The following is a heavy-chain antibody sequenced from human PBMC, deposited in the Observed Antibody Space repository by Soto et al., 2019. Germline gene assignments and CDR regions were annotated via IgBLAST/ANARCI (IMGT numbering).Heavy chain of an antibody. CDR3: ARKCFGDTDGMDV. J-gene: IGHJ6*02. CDR1: GYTLTSYY. CDR2: INPIGGST. V-gene: IGHV1-46*01. Sequence: QAQLVQSGAEVKKPGASVKASCTASGYTLTSYYMYWVRQVPGQGLEGMGLINPIGGSTNYAQKFLGRVTMTRDTSTSTIYIALSSLRSEDTAVYYCARKCFGDTDGMDVWGQGTTVIVSS. D-gene: IGHD3-10*01.